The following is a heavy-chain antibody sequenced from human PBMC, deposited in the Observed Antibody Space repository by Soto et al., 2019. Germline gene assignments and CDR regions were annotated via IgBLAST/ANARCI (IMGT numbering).Heavy chain of an antibody. D-gene: IGHD3-10*01. CDR2: INHSGST. V-gene: IGHV4-34*01. CDR3: ARGYGMNFDY. J-gene: IGHJ4*02. CDR1: GGSFSGYY. Sequence: QVQLQQWGAGLLKPSDTLSLTCAVYGGSFSGYYWSWIRQPPGKGLEWIGEINHSGSTNYNPSLKSRVTSSVDTSKNQFALKLSSVTAADTAVYYCARGYGMNFDYWGQGTLVTVSS.